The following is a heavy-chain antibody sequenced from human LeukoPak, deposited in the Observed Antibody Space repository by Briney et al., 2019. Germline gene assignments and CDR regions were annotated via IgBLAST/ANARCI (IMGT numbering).Heavy chain of an antibody. CDR2: IIPILGIA. D-gene: IGHD5-24*01. Sequence: SVKVSCKASGGTFSSYAISWVRQAPGQGLEWMGRIIPILGIANYAQKFQGRVTITADKSTSTAYMELSSLRSEDTAVYYCASPEMARDGTYAMDVWGQGTLVTVSS. CDR1: GGTFSSYA. CDR3: ASPEMARDGTYAMDV. V-gene: IGHV1-69*04. J-gene: IGHJ4*02.